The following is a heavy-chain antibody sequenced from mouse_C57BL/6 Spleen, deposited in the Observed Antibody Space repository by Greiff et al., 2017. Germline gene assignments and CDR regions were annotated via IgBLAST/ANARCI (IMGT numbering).Heavy chain of an antibody. J-gene: IGHJ2*01. CDR3: AREGDLFDY. V-gene: IGHV5-6*01. CDR1: GFTFSSYG. D-gene: IGHD3-3*01. CDR2: ISSGGSYT. Sequence: EVHLVESGGDLVKPGGSLKLSCAASGFTFSSYGMSWVRQTPDKRLEWVATISSGGSYTYYPDSVKGRFTISRDNAKNTLYLQMSSLKSEDTAMYYCAREGDLFDYWGQGTTLTVSS.